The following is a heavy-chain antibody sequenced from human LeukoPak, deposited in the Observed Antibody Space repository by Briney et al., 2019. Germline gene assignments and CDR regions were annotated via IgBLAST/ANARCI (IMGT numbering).Heavy chain of an antibody. CDR3: ARVAVQRGDAFDI. Sequence: SETLSLTCTVSGGSISSYYWSWLRQPPGKGLEWIGYIYYSGSTNYNPSLKSRVTISVDTSKNQFSLKLSSVTAADTAVYYCARVAVQRGDAFDIWGQGTMVTVSS. V-gene: IGHV4-59*08. CDR2: IYYSGST. CDR1: GGSISSYY. J-gene: IGHJ3*02. D-gene: IGHD6-25*01.